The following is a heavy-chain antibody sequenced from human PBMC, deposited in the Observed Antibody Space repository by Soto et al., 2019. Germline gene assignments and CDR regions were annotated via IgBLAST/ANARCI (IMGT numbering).Heavy chain of an antibody. J-gene: IGHJ4*02. CDR3: ARETSYYDFWSGHQQYYFDY. V-gene: IGHV3-74*01. Sequence: GGSLRLSCAASGFTFSSYWMHWVRQAPGKGLVWVSRINSDGSSTSYADSVKGRFTISRDNAKNTLYLQMNSLRAEDTAVYYCARETSYYDFWSGHQQYYFDYWGQGTLVTVSS. CDR2: INSDGSST. D-gene: IGHD3-3*01. CDR1: GFTFSSYW.